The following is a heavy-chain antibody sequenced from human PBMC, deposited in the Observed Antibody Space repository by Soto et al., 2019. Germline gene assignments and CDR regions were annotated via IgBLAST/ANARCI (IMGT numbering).Heavy chain of an antibody. CDR2: IIPIFGTA. D-gene: IGHD3-22*01. Sequence: SVKVSCKASGGTFSSYAISWVRQAPGQGLEWMGGIIPIFGTANYAQKFQGRVTITADESTSTAYMELSSLRSEDTAVYYCASVYYDSSGPQNWGQGALVTVSS. CDR3: ASVYYDSSGPQN. V-gene: IGHV1-69*13. J-gene: IGHJ4*02. CDR1: GGTFSSYA.